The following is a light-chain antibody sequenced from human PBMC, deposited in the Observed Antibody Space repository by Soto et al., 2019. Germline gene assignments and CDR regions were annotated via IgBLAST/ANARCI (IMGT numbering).Light chain of an antibody. CDR2: GVS. J-gene: IGLJ1*01. CDR1: SSDVGNYNY. CDR3: PSYTTSSTYV. V-gene: IGLV2-14*01. Sequence: QSVLTQPASVSGSPGQSITISCTGASSDVGNYNYVSWFQQRPDKAPKLMIYGVSSRPSGVSNRFSGSKSGNTASLTISGLQAEDEADYYCPSYTTSSTYVFGTGTKVTVL.